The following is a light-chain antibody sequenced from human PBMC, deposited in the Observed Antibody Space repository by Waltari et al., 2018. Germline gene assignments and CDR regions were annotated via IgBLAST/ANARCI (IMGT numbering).Light chain of an antibody. CDR2: DVS. Sequence: QSALTQPPSVSGSPGLSVPISCTGTSSYVGGYHYVSWYQQHPGKAPKLMIYDVSKRPSGVPDRFSGSKSGNTASLTISGLQAEDEADYYCCSYAGSYTLVFGGGTKLTVL. CDR3: CSYAGSYTLV. CDR1: SSYVGGYHY. V-gene: IGLV2-11*01. J-gene: IGLJ2*01.